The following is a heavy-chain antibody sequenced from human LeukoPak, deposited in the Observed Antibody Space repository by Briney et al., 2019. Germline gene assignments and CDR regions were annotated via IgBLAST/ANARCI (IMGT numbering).Heavy chain of an antibody. CDR1: GGSISSGSYD. J-gene: IGHJ6*03. CDR2: IYTSGSS. D-gene: IGHD1-14*01. Sequence: PSQTLSLTCTVSGGSISSGSYDWYWIRQPAGKGLEWIGHIYTSGSSNYNPSLNSRVTISVDTSKNQFSLKLSSVTAADTAVYYCARSAEDYMDVWGKGTTVAISS. CDR3: ARSAEDYMDV. V-gene: IGHV4-61*09.